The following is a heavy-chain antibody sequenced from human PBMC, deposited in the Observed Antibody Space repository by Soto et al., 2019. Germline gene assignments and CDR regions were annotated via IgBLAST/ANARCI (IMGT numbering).Heavy chain of an antibody. CDR1: GFTFSSYS. J-gene: IGHJ4*02. V-gene: IGHV3-21*01. CDR2: ISSSSSYI. D-gene: IGHD3-10*01. CDR3: SRDLGMVWGATWD. Sequence: EVQLVESGGGLVKPGGSLRLSCAASGFTFSSYSMNWVRQAPGKGLEWVSSISSSSSYIYYADSVKGRFTISRDNAKNSLYLQLNSLRAEDTAVYYSSRDLGMVWGATWDWGQGTLVTVSS.